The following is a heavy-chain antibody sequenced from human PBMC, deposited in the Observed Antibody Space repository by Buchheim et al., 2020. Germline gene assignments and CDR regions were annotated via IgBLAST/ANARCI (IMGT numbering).Heavy chain of an antibody. D-gene: IGHD3-3*01. CDR1: GGSFSDYY. J-gene: IGHJ4*02. V-gene: IGHV4-34*01. Sequence: QVQLQESGPGLVKPSGTLSLTCAVYGGSFSDYYWTLIRQPPGKGLEWIGEINHTGSTKYNPSLKSRVTISVDTSKNQFSLNLRSVTAADTALYYCATGRRISGAVSPFDHWGQGT. CDR3: ATGRRISGAVSPFDH. CDR2: INHTGST.